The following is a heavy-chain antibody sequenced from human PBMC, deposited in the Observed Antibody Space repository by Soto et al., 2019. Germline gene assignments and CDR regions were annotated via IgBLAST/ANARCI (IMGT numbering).Heavy chain of an antibody. V-gene: IGHV1-69*01. D-gene: IGHD1-26*01. CDR3: ARAVWERRFGGMDV. J-gene: IGHJ6*01. CDR2: ISPIFGTP. Sequence: QVQLVQSGAEVKKPGSSVKVSCKTSEGTFSSYAINWVRQAPGQGPEWMGGISPIFGTPKYAPKFQGTVTITADDSTSTAYVELTTLTSDGTAVYECARAVWERRFGGMDVW. CDR1: EGTFSSYA.